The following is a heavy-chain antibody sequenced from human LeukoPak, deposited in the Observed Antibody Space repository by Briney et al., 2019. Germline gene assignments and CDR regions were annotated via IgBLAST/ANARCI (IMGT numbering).Heavy chain of an antibody. CDR2: ISGSGGST. CDR3: ARGSGAAPRTSSFYF. V-gene: IGHV3-23*01. CDR1: GFTFSSYA. J-gene: IGHJ4*02. Sequence: GGSLRLSCAASGFTFSSYAMSWVRQAPGKGLEWVSAISGSGGSTYYADSVKGRFTISRDNSKNTLFLQIDSLSAEDTAIYYCARGSGAAPRTSSFYFWGQGALVTVSS. D-gene: IGHD3-10*01.